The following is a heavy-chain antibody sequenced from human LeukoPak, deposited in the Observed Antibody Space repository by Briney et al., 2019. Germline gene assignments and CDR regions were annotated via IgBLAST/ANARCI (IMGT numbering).Heavy chain of an antibody. D-gene: IGHD2-15*01. J-gene: IGHJ5*02. V-gene: IGHV4-61*02. CDR3: ARAQINLSGGSPLGWFNT. CDR2: IYTSGST. Sequence: SETLSLTCTVSGGSISSGSYYWSWIRQPAGKGLEWIGRIYTSGSTNYNPSLKSRVTISVDTSKNQFTLKLSSVTAADTAVYYCARAQINLSGGSPLGWFNTWGQRTLGTVSS. CDR1: GGSISSGSYY.